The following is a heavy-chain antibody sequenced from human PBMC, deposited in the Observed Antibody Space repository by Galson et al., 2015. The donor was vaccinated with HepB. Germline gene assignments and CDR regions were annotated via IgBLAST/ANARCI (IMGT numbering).Heavy chain of an antibody. CDR3: AKCPDYYDSSGFGYFDL. J-gene: IGHJ2*01. D-gene: IGHD3-22*01. CDR2: ISGSGGST. CDR1: GFTFSSYA. Sequence: SLRLSCAASGFTFSSYAMSWVRQAPGQGLEWVSAISGSGGSTYYADSVKGLFTISRDNSKNTLYLQMNSLRAEDTAVYYCAKCPDYYDSSGFGYFDLWGRGTLVTVSS. V-gene: IGHV3-23*01.